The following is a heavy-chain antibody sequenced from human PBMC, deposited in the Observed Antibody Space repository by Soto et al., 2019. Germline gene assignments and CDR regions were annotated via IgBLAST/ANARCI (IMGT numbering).Heavy chain of an antibody. Sequence: EVQLLESGGGLVQPGGSLRLSCAASGFTFSSYAMSWVRQSPGKGLEWVSAISGSGGSTYYADSVKGRFTISRDNSKNTLYLQMNRLRAEDTAVYYCAKVRGDYGANYFDYWGQGTLVTVSS. D-gene: IGHD4-17*01. CDR3: AKVRGDYGANYFDY. CDR1: GFTFSSYA. V-gene: IGHV3-23*01. J-gene: IGHJ4*02. CDR2: ISGSGGST.